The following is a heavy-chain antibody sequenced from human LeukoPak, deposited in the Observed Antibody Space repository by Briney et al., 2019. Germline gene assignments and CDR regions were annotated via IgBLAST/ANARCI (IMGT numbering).Heavy chain of an antibody. Sequence: ASVKVSCKASGYTFTAYYMHWVRQAPGQGLEWMGWINLNSGGTNCAQKFQGRVTMTRDTSISAAYMELSRLGSDDTAVYYCARVAGSDWYYFDFWGEGSLVTVSS. D-gene: IGHD2-21*02. J-gene: IGHJ4*02. CDR1: GYTFTAYY. CDR3: ARVAGSDWYYFDF. V-gene: IGHV1-2*02. CDR2: INLNSGGT.